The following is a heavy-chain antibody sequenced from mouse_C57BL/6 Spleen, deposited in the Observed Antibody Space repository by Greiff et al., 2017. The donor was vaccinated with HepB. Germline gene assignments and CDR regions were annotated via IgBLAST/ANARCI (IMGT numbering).Heavy chain of an antibody. CDR1: GYTFTSYW. V-gene: IGHV1-52*01. CDR2: IDPSDSET. D-gene: IGHD2-1*01. J-gene: IGHJ4*01. CDR3: ARLGVYYGNPYYAMDY. Sequence: VQLQQPGAELVRPGSSVKLSCKASGYTFTSYWMHWVKQRPIQGLEWIGNIDPSDSETHYNQKFKDKATLTVDKSYSTAYMQLSSLTSEDAAVYYCARLGVYYGNPYYAMDYWGQGTSVTVSS.